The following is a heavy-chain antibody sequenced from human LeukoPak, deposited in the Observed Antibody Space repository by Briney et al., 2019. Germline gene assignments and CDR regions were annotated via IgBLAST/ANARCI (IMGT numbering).Heavy chain of an antibody. Sequence: GGSLRLSCAASGFTFSNAWMSWVRQAPGKGLEWVGRIRSKANSYATAYAASVKGRFTISRDDSKNTAYLQMNSLKTEDTAVYYCTSPGTTAYYYYYGMDVWGKGTTVTVSS. D-gene: IGHD1-1*01. CDR1: GFTFSNAW. CDR3: TSPGTTAYYYYYGMDV. V-gene: IGHV3-73*01. J-gene: IGHJ6*04. CDR2: IRSKANSYAT.